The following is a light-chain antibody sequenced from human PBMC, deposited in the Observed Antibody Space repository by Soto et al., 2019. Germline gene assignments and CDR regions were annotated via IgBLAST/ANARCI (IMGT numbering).Light chain of an antibody. CDR2: AAS. V-gene: IGKV1-9*01. J-gene: IGKJ1*01. Sequence: IQLTQSPSSLSASVGDRVTITCRASQDISSYLGWYQQKPGKAPKLLIYAASTLQSGVPSRFSGSGSGTDFTLTINSLQPEDFATYYCQHYSTVWAFGQGTKVDIK. CDR1: QDISSY. CDR3: QHYSTVWA.